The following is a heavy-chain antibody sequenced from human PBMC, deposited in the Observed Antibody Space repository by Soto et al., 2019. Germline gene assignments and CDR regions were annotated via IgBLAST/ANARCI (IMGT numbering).Heavy chain of an antibody. D-gene: IGHD2-2*01. CDR1: GGMFYSSA. CDR2: IVPMNGSP. Sequence: QVQLVQSGAEVKKPGSSVRVSCKASGGMFYSSAINWVRQAPGQGLEWMGGIVPMNGSPKYAQEFLGRVTISADTSATTAYMDLSGLKSEDTAVYYCSCAPNRTYQLNRYWGRGTPVTVSS. J-gene: IGHJ4*02. V-gene: IGHV1-69*06. CDR3: SCAPNRTYQLNRY.